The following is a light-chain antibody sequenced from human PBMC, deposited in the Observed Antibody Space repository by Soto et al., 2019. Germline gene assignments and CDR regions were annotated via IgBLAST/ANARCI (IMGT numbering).Light chain of an antibody. V-gene: IGLV1-40*01. CDR1: SSNIGAGYA. Sequence: QPVLTQPPSVSGAPGQRVTISCTGSSSNIGAGYAVHWYQQFPGTAPKLLIYGNTIRPSGVPDRFSGSNSGTSASLAITGLQAEDEADYYCQSYDTSLSGFVFGGGTKLTVL. J-gene: IGLJ2*01. CDR3: QSYDTSLSGFV. CDR2: GNT.